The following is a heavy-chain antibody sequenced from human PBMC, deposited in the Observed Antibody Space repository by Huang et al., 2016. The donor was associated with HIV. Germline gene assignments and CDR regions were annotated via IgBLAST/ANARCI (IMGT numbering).Heavy chain of an antibody. J-gene: IGHJ3*02. V-gene: IGHV1-46*03. CDR2: INAGGGST. CDR1: GNTFTSFH. CDR3: ARVQPPHGRNPLDI. Sequence: QVHLVQSGAEVREPGASVKVSCRPSGNTFTSFHVHWGRQAPGQGLEWMGKINAGGGSTTYAEKCQGRISMTRDRSTGTIFLELRSLRSEDTAMYYCARVQPPHGRNPLDIWGQGTLITVSS.